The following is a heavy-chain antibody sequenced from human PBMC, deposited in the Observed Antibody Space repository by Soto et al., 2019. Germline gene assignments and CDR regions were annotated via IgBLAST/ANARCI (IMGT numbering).Heavy chain of an antibody. J-gene: IGHJ4*02. D-gene: IGHD3-22*01. CDR3: ARFGTYYDTSGFLY. CDR1: GFGFRSNW. V-gene: IGHV3-74*01. Sequence: GSLRLSCAAAGFGFRSNWMHWVSQAPGKGLEWVSRISPDGSTTTYADSVKGRFTISRDNAKNTLYLQMDRLRAEDTAVYFCARFGTYYDTSGFLYWGRGTLVTVSS. CDR2: ISPDGSTT.